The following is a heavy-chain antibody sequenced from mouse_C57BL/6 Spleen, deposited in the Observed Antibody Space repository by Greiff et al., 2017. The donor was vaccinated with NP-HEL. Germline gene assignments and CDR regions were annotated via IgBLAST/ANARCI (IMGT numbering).Heavy chain of an antibody. CDR2: IYPGDGDT. Sequence: VKLLESGAELVKPGASVKISCKASGYAFSSYWMNWVKQRPGKGLEWIGQIYPGDGDTNYNGKFKGKATLTADKSSSTAYMQLSSLTSEDSAVYFCARGQGLIGYAMDYWGQGTSVTVSS. V-gene: IGHV1-80*01. J-gene: IGHJ4*01. CDR3: ARGQGLIGYAMDY. D-gene: IGHD3-3*01. CDR1: GYAFSSYW.